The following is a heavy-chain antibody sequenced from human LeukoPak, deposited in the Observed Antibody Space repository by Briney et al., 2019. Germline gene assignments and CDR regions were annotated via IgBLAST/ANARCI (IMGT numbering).Heavy chain of an antibody. CDR3: ARGSSDYYLTKDY. D-gene: IGHD3-22*01. J-gene: IGHJ4*02. V-gene: IGHV1-2*02. Sequence: ASVKVSCKASGYTFTDYFIHWVRQAPGQGPEWMGWIKPKSGGTNYAQKFQAGVTMTKDTSISTVYMDLSRLTSDDTAVYYCARGSSDYYLTKDYWGQGTLVTVSS. CDR1: GYTFTDYF. CDR2: IKPKSGGT.